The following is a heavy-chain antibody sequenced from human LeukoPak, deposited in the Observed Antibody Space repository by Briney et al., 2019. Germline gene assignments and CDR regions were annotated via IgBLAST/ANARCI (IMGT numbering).Heavy chain of an antibody. V-gene: IGHV1-8*01. D-gene: IGHD1-26*01. Sequence: ASVKVSCKASGHTFTSYDINWVRQATGQGLEWMGWMNPNSGNTGYAQKFQGRVTMTRDMSTSTDYMELSSLRSEDTAIYYCARDNSVGDNAWWFDPWGQGTLVTVSS. CDR3: ARDNSVGDNAWWFDP. CDR2: MNPNSGNT. J-gene: IGHJ5*02. CDR1: GHTFTSYD.